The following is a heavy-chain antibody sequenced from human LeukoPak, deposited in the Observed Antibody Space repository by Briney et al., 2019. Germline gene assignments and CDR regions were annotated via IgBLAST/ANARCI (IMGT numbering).Heavy chain of an antibody. J-gene: IGHJ5*02. Sequence: RSGGSLRLSCAASGFTFDDYGMSWVRQAPGKGLEWVSGINWNGGSTGYADSVRGRFTISRDNAKNSLYLQMNSLRAEDTALYYCAKDTGYYYDSSNYWSWGQGTLVTVSS. CDR1: GFTFDDYG. CDR3: AKDTGYYYDSSNYWS. V-gene: IGHV3-20*04. CDR2: INWNGGST. D-gene: IGHD3-22*01.